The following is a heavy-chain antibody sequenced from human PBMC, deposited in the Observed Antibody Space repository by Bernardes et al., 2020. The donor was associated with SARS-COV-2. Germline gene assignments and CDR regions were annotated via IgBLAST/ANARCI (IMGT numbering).Heavy chain of an antibody. V-gene: IGHV4-34*01. CDR3: ARILPDGSGYYSDF. CDR2: VNHSGST. D-gene: IGHD3-22*01. CDR1: GGSLSGYY. Sequence: SETLSLTCAVYGGSLSGYYWTWIRQPPGKGLEWIGEVNHSGSTNYNPSLKSRVTISVDTSKSQFSLKLSSVTAADTAVYYCARILPDGSGYYSDFWGQGTLVTVSS. J-gene: IGHJ4*02.